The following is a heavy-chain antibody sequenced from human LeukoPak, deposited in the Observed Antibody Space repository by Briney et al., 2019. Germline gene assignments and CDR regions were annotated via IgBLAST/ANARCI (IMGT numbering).Heavy chain of an antibody. Sequence: GGSLRLSCAASGFTFSNYWMGWVRQAPGKRPEWVANMNIDGSEKYYADSVKGRFSISRDNARNSVYLQMASLRVEDTAVYYCARDPVEWELLLDYWGQGTLATVSS. CDR1: GFTFSNYW. CDR3: ARDPVEWELLLDY. V-gene: IGHV3-7*01. CDR2: MNIDGSEK. D-gene: IGHD1-26*01. J-gene: IGHJ4*02.